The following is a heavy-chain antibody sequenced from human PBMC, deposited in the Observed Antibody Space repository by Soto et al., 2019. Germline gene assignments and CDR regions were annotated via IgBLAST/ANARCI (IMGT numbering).Heavy chain of an antibody. CDR3: AVGYSSGWSLYYGMDV. Sequence: RASVKVSCKASGYTFTSYGISWVRQAPGQGLEWTGWISAYNGNTNYAQKLQGRVTMTTDTSTSTAYMELGSLRSDDTAVYYCAVGYSSGWSLYYGMDVWGQGTTVTVSS. D-gene: IGHD6-19*01. CDR1: GYTFTSYG. V-gene: IGHV1-18*01. J-gene: IGHJ6*02. CDR2: ISAYNGNT.